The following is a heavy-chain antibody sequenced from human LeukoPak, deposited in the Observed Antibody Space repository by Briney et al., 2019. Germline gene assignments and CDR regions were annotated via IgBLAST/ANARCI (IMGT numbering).Heavy chain of an antibody. CDR3: ARGAASYYYGSGSFIDY. CDR1: RFTFDDYG. CDR2: INWNGGST. V-gene: IGHV3-20*04. Sequence: GGSLRLSCAASRFTFDDYGMSWVRQAPGKGLEWVSGINWNGGSTGYADSVKGRFTISRDNAKNSLYLQMNSLRAEDTALCYCARGAASYYYGSGSFIDYWGQGTLVTVSS. J-gene: IGHJ4*02. D-gene: IGHD3-10*01.